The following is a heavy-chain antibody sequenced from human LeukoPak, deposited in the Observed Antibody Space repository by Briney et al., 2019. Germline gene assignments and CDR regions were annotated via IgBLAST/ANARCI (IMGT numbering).Heavy chain of an antibody. CDR1: GFTFSSYG. V-gene: IGHV3-30*02. CDR2: IRYDGSNK. Sequence: GGSLRLSCAASGFTFSSYGMHWVRQAPGKGLEWVAFIRYDGSNKYYADSVKGRFTISRDNSKNTLYLQMNSLRAEDTAVYYCAKDQSYYDFWSGPFDYWGQGTLVTVSS. D-gene: IGHD3-3*01. CDR3: AKDQSYYDFWSGPFDY. J-gene: IGHJ4*02.